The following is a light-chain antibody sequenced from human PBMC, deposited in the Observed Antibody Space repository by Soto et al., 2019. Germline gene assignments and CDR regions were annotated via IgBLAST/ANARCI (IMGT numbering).Light chain of an antibody. CDR1: QTIDSW. Sequence: DIQMTQSPSTLSASVGDRVTIPCRASQTIDSWLAWYQQKPGKAPKLLIYKASTLKSGVPSRFRGSGSGTDFTFTISRLQPEDIATYYCQQYENLPTFGQGTQLEIK. V-gene: IGKV1-5*03. CDR2: KAS. CDR3: QQYENLPT. J-gene: IGKJ5*01.